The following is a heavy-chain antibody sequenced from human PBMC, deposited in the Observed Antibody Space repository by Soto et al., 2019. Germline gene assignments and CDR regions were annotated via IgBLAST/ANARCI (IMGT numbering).Heavy chain of an antibody. CDR1: GYTFTRNG. CDR2: INPYNGDT. Sequence: QVQRVQSGADLKQPGASVKVSCKASGYTFTRNGISWVRQAPGQGLEWMGWINPYNGDTTNAQNLQGRLTMTRDTSTSTAYIALRSLSSDDTAVYYCVRDEYGGDSGFYRMDIWGQGTTVIVSS. CDR3: VRDEYGGDSGFYRMDI. D-gene: IGHD2-21*02. V-gene: IGHV1-18*01. J-gene: IGHJ6*02.